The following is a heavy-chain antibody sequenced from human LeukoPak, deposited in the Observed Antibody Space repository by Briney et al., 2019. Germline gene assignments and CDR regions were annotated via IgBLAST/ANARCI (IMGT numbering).Heavy chain of an antibody. D-gene: IGHD3-22*01. J-gene: IGHJ4*02. V-gene: IGHV3-53*01. CDR2: IYSGGST. Sequence: PGGSLRLSCAASGFTVSSNYMSWVRQAPGKGLEWVSVIYSGGSTYYADSVKGRFTISRDNSKNTLYLQMNSLRAEDTAVYYCAKKGTYDSSGSTNYWGQGTLVTVSS. CDR3: AKKGTYDSSGSTNY. CDR1: GFTVSSNY.